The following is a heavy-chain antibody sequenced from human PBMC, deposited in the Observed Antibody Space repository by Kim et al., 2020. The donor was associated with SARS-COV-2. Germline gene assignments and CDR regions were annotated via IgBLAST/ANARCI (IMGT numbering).Heavy chain of an antibody. V-gene: IGHV1-69*13. J-gene: IGHJ5*02. CDR1: GGTFSSYA. D-gene: IGHD3-22*01. CDR2: IIPIFGTA. Sequence: SVKVSCKASGGTFSSYAISWVRQAPGQGLEWMGGIIPIFGTANYAQKFQGRVTITADESTSTAYMELSSLRSEDTAVYYCARGRYYYDSSGYTPWNWFDPWGQGTLVTVSS. CDR3: ARGRYYYDSSGYTPWNWFDP.